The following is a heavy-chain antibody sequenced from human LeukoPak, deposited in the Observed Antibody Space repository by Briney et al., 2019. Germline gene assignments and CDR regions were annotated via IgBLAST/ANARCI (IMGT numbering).Heavy chain of an antibody. J-gene: IGHJ3*02. Sequence: PSETLSLTCTVSGGSISSYYWSWIRQPPGKGLEWIGYIYYSGSTNYNPSLKSRVTISVDTSKNQFSLNVRSVTDADTAVYYCAREHSSQYSSSANDAFDIWGQGTMVTVSP. D-gene: IGHD6-13*01. CDR3: AREHSSQYSSSANDAFDI. V-gene: IGHV4-59*12. CDR1: GGSISSYY. CDR2: IYYSGST.